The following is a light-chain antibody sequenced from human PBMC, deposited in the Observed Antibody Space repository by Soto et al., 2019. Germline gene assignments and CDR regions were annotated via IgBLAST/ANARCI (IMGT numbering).Light chain of an antibody. V-gene: IGKV2-28*01. Sequence: DIVMTQSPLSLPVTPGEPASISCRSSQSLLNSNGYNYLDWYLQKPGQSPQLLIYLGSNRASGVPDRISSSGSGTDFTMKISRVEAEDVGVYYYMHDLQAPWTFGQGTRVETK. CDR2: LGS. J-gene: IGKJ1*01. CDR3: MHDLQAPWT. CDR1: QSLLNSNGYNY.